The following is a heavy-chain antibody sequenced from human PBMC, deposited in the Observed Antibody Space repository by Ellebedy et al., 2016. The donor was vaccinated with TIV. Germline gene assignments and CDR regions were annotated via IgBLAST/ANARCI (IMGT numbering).Heavy chain of an antibody. D-gene: IGHD3-16*01. Sequence: GGSLRLSCAASGFTFSNYAMSWVRQAPGQGLEWVSAISGSGDSTYYAGSVRGRFTISRDNSKNTLYLQMNSLRAEDTAVYYCARDGGRGYGMDVWGQGTTVTVSS. CDR1: GFTFSNYA. V-gene: IGHV3-23*01. CDR2: ISGSGDST. CDR3: ARDGGRGYGMDV. J-gene: IGHJ6*02.